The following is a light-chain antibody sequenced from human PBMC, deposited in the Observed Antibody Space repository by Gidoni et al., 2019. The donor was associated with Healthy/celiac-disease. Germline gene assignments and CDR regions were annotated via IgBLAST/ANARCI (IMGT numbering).Light chain of an antibody. CDR1: QSISSW. J-gene: IGKJ1*01. V-gene: IGKV1-5*01. CDR3: QQYNSYLT. CDR2: DAS. Sequence: DIQMTQSPSTLSASVGDRVTITFRASQSISSWSAWYQQKPGKAPKLLIYDASSLESGVPSRCSGSGSGTEFTLTSSSLQADDFATYYCQQYNSYLTFGQGTKVEIK.